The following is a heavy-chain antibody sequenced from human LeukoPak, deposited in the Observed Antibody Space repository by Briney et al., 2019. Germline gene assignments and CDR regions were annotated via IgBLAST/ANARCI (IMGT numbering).Heavy chain of an antibody. CDR1: GSTFSSYA. Sequence: GGSLRLSCAASGSTFSSYAMHWVRQAPGKGLEWVAVISYDGSNKYYADSVKGRFTISRDNSKNTLYLQMNSLRAEDTAVYYCARPPKAMIVVVNPFCDYWGQGTLVTVSS. V-gene: IGHV3-30-3*01. D-gene: IGHD3-22*01. J-gene: IGHJ4*02. CDR2: ISYDGSNK. CDR3: ARPPKAMIVVVNPFCDY.